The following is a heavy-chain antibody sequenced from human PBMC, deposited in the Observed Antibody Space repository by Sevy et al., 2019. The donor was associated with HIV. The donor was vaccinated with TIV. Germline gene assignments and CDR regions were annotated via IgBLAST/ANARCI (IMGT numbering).Heavy chain of an antibody. J-gene: IGHJ3*02. CDR3: ASLSGYYYDSSRYYNTDAFDI. Sequence: ASVKVSCKASGYTFTDYFMHWVRQAPGQGLEWMGWINPNSGGTNYAQRFRDRVTMTRDTSISTAYMELSRLRSDDTAMYYGASLSGYYYDSSRYYNTDAFDIWGQGTMVTVSS. V-gene: IGHV1-2*02. CDR2: INPNSGGT. CDR1: GYTFTDYF. D-gene: IGHD3-22*01.